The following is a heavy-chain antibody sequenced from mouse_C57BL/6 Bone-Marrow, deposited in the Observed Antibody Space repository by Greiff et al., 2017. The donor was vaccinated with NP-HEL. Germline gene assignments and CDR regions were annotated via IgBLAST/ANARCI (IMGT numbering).Heavy chain of an antibody. J-gene: IGHJ4*01. Sequence: VQLQQSGPGLAKPSQTLSLTCSVTGYSITSDYWNWIRKFPGNKLEYMGYISYSGSTYYNPSLKSRISITRDTSTNQYYLQLNSVTTEDTATYYCARSPLWLRRNYYAMDYWGQGTSVTVSS. CDR2: ISYSGST. CDR3: ARSPLWLRRNYYAMDY. CDR1: GYSITSDY. V-gene: IGHV3-8*01. D-gene: IGHD2-2*01.